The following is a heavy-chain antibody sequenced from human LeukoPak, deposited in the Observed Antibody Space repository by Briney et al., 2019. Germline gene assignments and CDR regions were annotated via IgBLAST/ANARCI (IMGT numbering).Heavy chain of an antibody. CDR1: GGTFSSYA. J-gene: IGHJ4*02. CDR3: ARGELATLSLDY. Sequence: GASVKVSCKASGGTFSSYAISWVRQAPGQGLEWMGRINPNSGGTNYAQKFQGRVTMSRDTSISTAYMELSRLRSDDTAVYYCARGELATLSLDYWGQGTLVTVSS. CDR2: INPNSGGT. V-gene: IGHV1-2*06. D-gene: IGHD5-24*01.